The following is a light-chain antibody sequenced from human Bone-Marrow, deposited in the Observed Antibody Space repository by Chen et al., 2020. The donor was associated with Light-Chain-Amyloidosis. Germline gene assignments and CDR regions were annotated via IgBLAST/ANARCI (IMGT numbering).Light chain of an antibody. V-gene: IGKV3-20*01. CDR2: DTV. Sequence: EIVLTQSPGTLSLSPGERATLSCRASRSVRSSYLAWYQQRPGQAPRLLIYDTVSRASGTPDRFSGSGSGTDFTLTINRLEPEDSAVYYCQQCGTSPITFGQGTKVEVK. CDR1: RSVRSSY. CDR3: QQCGTSPIT. J-gene: IGKJ1*01.